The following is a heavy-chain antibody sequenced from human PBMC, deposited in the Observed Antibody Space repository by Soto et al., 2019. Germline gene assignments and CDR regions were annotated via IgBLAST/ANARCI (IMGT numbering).Heavy chain of an antibody. CDR3: ARQPTTGDTDLCFDS. Sequence: SETLSLTCNVSGGSISTSRSYWAWTRQPPGKGLEWLANIFYSGSTYYNPSLASRVTVSVDTSKNEFSLKLRPVTAADTAVYYCARQPTTGDTDLCFDSWGQGTLVTVSS. D-gene: IGHD2-21*01. CDR1: GGSISTSRSY. CDR2: IFYSGST. V-gene: IGHV4-39*01. J-gene: IGHJ5*01.